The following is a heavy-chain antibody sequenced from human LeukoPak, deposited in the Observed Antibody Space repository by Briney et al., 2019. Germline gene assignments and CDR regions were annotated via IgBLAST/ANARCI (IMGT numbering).Heavy chain of an antibody. CDR3: ARDSPYIVVVPAAISSAFDI. Sequence: AESLRLSCAASGFTFTSYSMNWIRQAPGKGLEWVSSISSSSSYIYYADSVKGRFIISRDDATNSLFLQMISLGAEDTAVYYCARDSPYIVVVPAAISSAFDIWGQGTMVSVSS. D-gene: IGHD2-2*01. V-gene: IGHV3-21*01. CDR2: ISSSSSYI. CDR1: GFTFTSYS. J-gene: IGHJ3*02.